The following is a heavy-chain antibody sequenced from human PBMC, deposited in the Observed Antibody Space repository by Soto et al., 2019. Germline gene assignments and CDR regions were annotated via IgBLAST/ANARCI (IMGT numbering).Heavy chain of an antibody. V-gene: IGHV3-23*01. CDR3: AKSLAVGATTPFDY. CDR1: GFTFSSYG. Sequence: EVQLLESGGGLVQPGGSLRLSCAASGFTFSSYGMSWVRQAPGKGLEWVSAISGSGGSTYYADSVKGRFTISRDKSKNTLYLHINSLRAEDTAVYYCAKSLAVGATTPFDYWGQGTRVPVSS. CDR2: ISGSGGST. D-gene: IGHD1-26*01. J-gene: IGHJ4*02.